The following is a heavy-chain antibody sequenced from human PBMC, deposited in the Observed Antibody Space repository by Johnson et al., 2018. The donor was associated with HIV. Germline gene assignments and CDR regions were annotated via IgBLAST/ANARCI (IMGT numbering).Heavy chain of an antibody. CDR2: INWNGGST. Sequence: VQLVESGGGVEQPGGSLRLSCAASGFTFSSYAMSWVRQVSGKGLEWVSGINWNGGSTGYADSVEGRFTISRDNPKNSLYLQMNSLRAEDTALYYCARDILEYSSSVPDAFDIWGQGTMVTVSS. CDR1: GFTFSSYA. J-gene: IGHJ3*02. V-gene: IGHV3-20*04. D-gene: IGHD6-6*01. CDR3: ARDILEYSSSVPDAFDI.